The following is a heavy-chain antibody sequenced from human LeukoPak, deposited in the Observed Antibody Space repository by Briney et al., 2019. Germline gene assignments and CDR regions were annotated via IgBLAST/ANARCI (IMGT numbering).Heavy chain of an antibody. CDR2: IIPIFGTA. CDR1: GGTFSSYA. J-gene: IGHJ3*02. CDR3: ARAHIAPKTAVAFDI. V-gene: IGHV1-69*05. Sequence: SVKVSCEASGGTFSSYAISWVRQAPGQGLEWMGGIIPIFGTANYAQKFQGRVTITTDESTSTAYMELSSLRSEDTAVYYCARAHIAPKTAVAFDIWGQGTMVTVSS. D-gene: IGHD6-13*01.